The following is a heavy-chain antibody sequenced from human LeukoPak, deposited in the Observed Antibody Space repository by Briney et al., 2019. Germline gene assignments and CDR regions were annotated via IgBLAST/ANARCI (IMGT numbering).Heavy chain of an antibody. CDR1: GYTLTELS. D-gene: IGHD3-3*01. J-gene: IGHJ4*02. CDR2: INTNTGNP. Sequence: ASVKVSCKVSGYTLTELSMHWVRQAPGQGLEWMGWINTNTGNPSYALDFTGRLVLSLDTSVSTTNLHLASLKADDTAVYYCARIGYNTLDYWGQGTLVTVSS. CDR3: ARIGYNTLDY. V-gene: IGHV7-4-1*01.